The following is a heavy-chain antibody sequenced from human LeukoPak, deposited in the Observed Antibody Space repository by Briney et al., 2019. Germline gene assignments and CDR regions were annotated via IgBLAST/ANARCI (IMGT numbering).Heavy chain of an antibody. Sequence: GESLKISCKGSGYRFTSYWIGWVRQMPGKGLEGMGIIYPGDSDTRYSPSFQGQVTISADKSISTAYLQWSSLKASDTAMYYCARRAIVGYCSSTSCSYYFDYWGQGTLVTVSS. D-gene: IGHD2-2*01. CDR3: ARRAIVGYCSSTSCSYYFDY. CDR2: IYPGDSDT. CDR1: GYRFTSYW. V-gene: IGHV5-51*01. J-gene: IGHJ4*02.